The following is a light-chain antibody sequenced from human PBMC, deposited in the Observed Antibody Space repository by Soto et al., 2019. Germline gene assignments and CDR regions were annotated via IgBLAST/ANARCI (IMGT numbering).Light chain of an antibody. V-gene: IGKV1-5*03. CDR1: QSISSW. Sequence: DIQMTQSPSTLSASVGDRVTITCRASQSISSWLAWYQQKPGKAPNLLIYKASSLESGVPSRFSGSGSGKEFTLTIRSLQPDDFATYYCQQYNSYPTFGGGTKVEIK. J-gene: IGKJ4*01. CDR3: QQYNSYPT. CDR2: KAS.